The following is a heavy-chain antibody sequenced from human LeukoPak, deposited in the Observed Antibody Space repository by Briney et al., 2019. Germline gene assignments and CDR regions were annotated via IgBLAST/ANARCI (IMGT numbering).Heavy chain of an antibody. CDR3: ARVVYSSGWSYYFDY. D-gene: IGHD6-19*01. CDR2: IKQDGSEK. V-gene: IGHV3-7*04. Sequence: GGSLRLSCAASGFTFSDCWMNWVRQAPGKGLEWVANIKQDGSEKYSLDSVKGRFTISRDNARDSLYLQMNSLRAEDTAVYYCARVVYSSGWSYYFDYWGQGILVTVSS. J-gene: IGHJ4*02. CDR1: GFTFSDCW.